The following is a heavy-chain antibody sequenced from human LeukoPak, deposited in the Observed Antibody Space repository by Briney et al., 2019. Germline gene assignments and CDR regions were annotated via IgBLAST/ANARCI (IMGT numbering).Heavy chain of an antibody. J-gene: IGHJ4*02. V-gene: IGHV3-23*01. CDR1: GFTFSSSA. Sequence: GRYLRLSCAASGFTFSSSAMSWVRHTPRKGLETGSGISGSGGRTYYPHPGKGRFTISTKNAKNTLYLQINSLRAEDTAVYYYAKEELYYYDSSGYSNWGQGTLVTVSS. CDR3: AKEELYYYDSSGYSN. CDR2: ISGSGGRT. D-gene: IGHD3-22*01.